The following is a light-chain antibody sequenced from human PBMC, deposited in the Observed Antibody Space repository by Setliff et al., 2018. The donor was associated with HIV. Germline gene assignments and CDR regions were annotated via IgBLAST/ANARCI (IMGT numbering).Light chain of an antibody. CDR3: CSYAGSYTYV. CDR2: EVS. Sequence: QSVLTQPASVSGSPGQSITISCTGTSSDVGGSNYVSWYQQHPGKAPKLMIYEVSNRPSGVPDRFSGSKSGNTASLTISGLQAEDEADYYCCSYAGSYTYVFGTGTKVTVL. CDR1: SSDVGGSNY. J-gene: IGLJ1*01. V-gene: IGLV2-11*01.